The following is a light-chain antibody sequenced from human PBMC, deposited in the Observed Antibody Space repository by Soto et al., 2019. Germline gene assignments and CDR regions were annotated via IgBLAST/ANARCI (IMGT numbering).Light chain of an antibody. J-gene: IGLJ1*01. CDR3: QAWDSSTVWV. CDR1: ALGDKN. V-gene: IGLV3-1*01. Sequence: SYELTQPPSVSVSPGQTATITCSGDALGDKNVCWHQQRPGQSPVVVIFQNTKRPPLIPERFSGSNSGNTATLTISGTQAMDEADYYCQAWDSSTVWVFGTGTKVTVL. CDR2: QNT.